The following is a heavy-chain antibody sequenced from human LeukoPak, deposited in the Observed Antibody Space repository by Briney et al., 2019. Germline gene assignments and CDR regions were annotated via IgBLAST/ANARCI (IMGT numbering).Heavy chain of an antibody. D-gene: IGHD3-10*01. Sequence: GGSLRLSCAASGLTFSSYSMDWVRQAPGKGLEWVSSISSSSSYIYYADSVKGRFTISRDNAKNSLYLQMNSLRAEDTAVYYCARGGDNSNNWFDPWGQGTLVTVSS. V-gene: IGHV3-21*01. CDR1: GLTFSSYS. J-gene: IGHJ5*02. CDR2: ISSSSSYI. CDR3: ARGGDNSNNWFDP.